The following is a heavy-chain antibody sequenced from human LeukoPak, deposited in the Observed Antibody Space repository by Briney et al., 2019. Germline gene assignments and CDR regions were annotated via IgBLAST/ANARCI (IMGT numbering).Heavy chain of an antibody. Sequence: PSETLSLTCTVSGGSIRGYYWSWIRQPPGKGLEWIAHMYYSGSSKYNPYLKSRATISRDTSKNQFSLKLTSVTVADTAVYFCARDNDSSGFDYWGQGTLVTVSS. D-gene: IGHD3-22*01. J-gene: IGHJ4*02. V-gene: IGHV4-59*01. CDR1: GGSIRGYY. CDR3: ARDNDSSGFDY. CDR2: MYYSGSS.